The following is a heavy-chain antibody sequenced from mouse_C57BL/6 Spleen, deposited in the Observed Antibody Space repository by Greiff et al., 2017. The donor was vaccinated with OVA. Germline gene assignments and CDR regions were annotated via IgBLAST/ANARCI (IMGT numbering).Heavy chain of an antibody. CDR1: GFTFSSYG. Sequence: EVQLMESGGDLVKPGGSLKLSCAASGFTFSSYGMSWVRQTPDQRLEWVATISSGGSYTYYPASVTGRFTISRDNAKNTLYLQMSSLKSEDTAMYYCARHETGTAYYFDYWGQGTTLTVSS. D-gene: IGHD4-1*01. CDR3: ARHETGTAYYFDY. CDR2: ISSGGSYT. V-gene: IGHV5-6*01. J-gene: IGHJ2*01.